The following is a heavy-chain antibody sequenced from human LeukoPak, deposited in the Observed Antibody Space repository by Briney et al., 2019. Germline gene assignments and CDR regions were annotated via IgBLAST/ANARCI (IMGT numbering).Heavy chain of an antibody. J-gene: IGHJ4*02. Sequence: ASVKVSCSASGYTFTSYGISWVRQAPGQGLEWMGWISAYNGNTNYAQKLQGRVTMTTDTSTSTAYMELRSLRSDDTAVYYCARETMAPPYSSGWYAGGYWGQGTLVTVSS. V-gene: IGHV1-18*04. CDR2: ISAYNGNT. CDR1: GYTFTSYG. CDR3: ARETMAPPYSSGWYAGGY. D-gene: IGHD6-19*01.